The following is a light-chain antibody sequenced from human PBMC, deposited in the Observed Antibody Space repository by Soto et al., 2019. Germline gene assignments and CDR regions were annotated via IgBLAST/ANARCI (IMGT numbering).Light chain of an antibody. V-gene: IGLV1-40*01. CDR2: ANR. J-gene: IGLJ1*01. CDR1: SSNIGAGYD. CDR3: QAYDSSPSGYV. Sequence: QSVLTQPPSVSGAPGQRVTISCTGSSSNIGAGYDVHWYQQLPGTAPKLLIYANRNRPAGVPDRFSASKSDTSASLAITGLRAEDEADYYCQAYDSSPSGYVFGTGTKLTVL.